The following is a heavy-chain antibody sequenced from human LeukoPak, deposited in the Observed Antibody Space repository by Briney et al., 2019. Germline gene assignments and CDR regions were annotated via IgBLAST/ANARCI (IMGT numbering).Heavy chain of an antibody. CDR1: GYTFTSYD. D-gene: IGHD3-9*01. CDR2: MNPNSGNT. V-gene: IGHV1-8*03. Sequence: GASVKVSCKASGYTFTSYDINWVRQATGQGLEWMGWMNPNSGNTGYAQKFQGRVTITRNTSISTAYMELRSLRSDDTAVYYCARPVYDILTGYADAFDIWGQGTMVTVSS. J-gene: IGHJ3*02. CDR3: ARPVYDILTGYADAFDI.